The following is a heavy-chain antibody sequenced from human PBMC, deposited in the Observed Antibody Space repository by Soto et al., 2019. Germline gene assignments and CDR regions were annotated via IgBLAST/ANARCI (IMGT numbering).Heavy chain of an antibody. V-gene: IGHV3-66*01. CDR3: ARGGCCVSSTCSFLPDV. CDR2: IYSGGST. Sequence: PGGSLRLSCAASGLTVSINYMSWVRQAPGKGLEWVSVIYSGGSTYYADSVKGRFTISRDNSKNTLYLQMNSLRAEDTAVYYCARGGCCVSSTCSFLPDVWGQGTTVTVSS. CDR1: GLTVSINY. D-gene: IGHD6-6*01. J-gene: IGHJ6*02.